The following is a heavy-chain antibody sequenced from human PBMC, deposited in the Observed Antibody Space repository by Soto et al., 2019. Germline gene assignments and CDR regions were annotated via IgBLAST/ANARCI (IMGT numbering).Heavy chain of an antibody. Sequence: ASETLSLTCTVSGDSVRRGGYYWSWIRQHPGKVLEWIVYIYYSGSTYYNPSLASRITILFDTSYNQFSLKLGSVTAAYTAVYYCAREPTSLSGAYDIWGQGTMVTVSS. CDR2: IYYSGST. D-gene: IGHD3-16*01. CDR3: AREPTSLSGAYDI. J-gene: IGHJ3*02. CDR1: GDSVRRGGYY. V-gene: IGHV4-31*03.